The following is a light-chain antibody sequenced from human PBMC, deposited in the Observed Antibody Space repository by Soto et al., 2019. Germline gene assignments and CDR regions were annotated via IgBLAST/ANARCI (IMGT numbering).Light chain of an antibody. CDR2: DVN. CDR1: SSDVGAYDF. V-gene: IGLV2-14*01. J-gene: IGLJ2*01. CDR3: SSYTTSRSVL. Sequence: QSALTQPASVSGSPGQSIAISCTGTSSDVGAYDFVSWYQQHPGKAPKVMIYDVNHRPSGVSDRFSGSKSGNTASLTISGLHAEDEDDYFCSSYTTSRSVLFGGGTKLTVL.